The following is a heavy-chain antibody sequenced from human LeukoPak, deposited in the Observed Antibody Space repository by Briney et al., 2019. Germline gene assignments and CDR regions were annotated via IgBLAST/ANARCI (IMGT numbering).Heavy chain of an antibody. CDR3: ARGDSSGYKGIFDY. J-gene: IGHJ4*02. D-gene: IGHD3-22*01. Sequence: TGGSLRLSCTVSGFTLSSYEMSWIRQAPGKGLEWVSYISSSGSTIYYADSVKGRFTISRDNAKNSLYLQMNSLRAEDTAVYYCARGDSSGYKGIFDYWGQGTLVTVSS. CDR2: ISSSGSTI. V-gene: IGHV3-48*03. CDR1: GFTLSSYE.